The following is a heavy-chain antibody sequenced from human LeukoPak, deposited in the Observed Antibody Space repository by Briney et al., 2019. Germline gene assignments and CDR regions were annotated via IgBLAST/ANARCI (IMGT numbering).Heavy chain of an antibody. D-gene: IGHD1-20*01. CDR2: IWYDGSNK. CDR3: AKLSLTGLSFDY. J-gene: IGHJ4*02. CDR1: GFTFSSYG. Sequence: GGSLRLSWAASGFTFSSYGVHWVRRAPGKGLEGVAVIWYDGSNKYYADSVKGRFTISRDNSKNTLYLQMNSLRAEDTAVYYCAKLSLTGLSFDYWGQGTLVTVSS. V-gene: IGHV3-30*02.